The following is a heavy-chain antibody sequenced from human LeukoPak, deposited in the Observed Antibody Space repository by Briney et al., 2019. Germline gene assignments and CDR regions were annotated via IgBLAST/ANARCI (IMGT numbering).Heavy chain of an antibody. CDR2: TWHSGSST. J-gene: IGHJ4*02. Sequence: PSETLSLTCAVYGVSFSGYYWSWIRQPPGNGLEWIGETWHSGSSTNYNPSLKSRVTISVDKPKSQFSLKLTSVTAADTAIYYCARGNEYTWWQWSQGTLVTVSS. CDR3: ARGNEYTWWQ. CDR1: GVSFSGYY. V-gene: IGHV4-34*01. D-gene: IGHD2-15*01.